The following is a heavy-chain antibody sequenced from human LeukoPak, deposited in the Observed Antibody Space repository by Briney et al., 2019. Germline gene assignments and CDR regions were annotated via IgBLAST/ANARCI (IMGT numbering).Heavy chain of an antibody. CDR3: ARAPLRGGYYYYYLDV. D-gene: IGHD3-16*01. V-gene: IGHV3-21*01. Sequence: GGSLRLSCAASGFTFSSNSMNWVRQAPGKGLEWVSSISSTSSYMYYAESLKGRFTISRDNAKNSLYLQMNSLRAEDTAAYYCARAPLRGGYYYYYLDVWGKGTTVTVSS. CDR2: ISSTSSYM. J-gene: IGHJ6*03. CDR1: GFTFSSNS.